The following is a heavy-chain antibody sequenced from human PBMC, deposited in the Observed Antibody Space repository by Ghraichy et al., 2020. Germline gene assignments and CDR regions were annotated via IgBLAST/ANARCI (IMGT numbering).Heavy chain of an antibody. D-gene: IGHD1-26*01. Sequence: IGEINHSGSTNYNPSFTSRVTISVDTSKKQFSLKLSSVTAADTAVYYCARVRWELYYFDYWG. CDR3: ARVRWELYYFDY. V-gene: IGHV4-34*01. J-gene: IGHJ4*01. CDR2: INHSGST.